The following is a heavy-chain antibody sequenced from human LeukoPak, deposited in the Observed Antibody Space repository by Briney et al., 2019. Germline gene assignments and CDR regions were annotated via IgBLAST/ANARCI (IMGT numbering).Heavy chain of an antibody. V-gene: IGHV4-61*02. CDR1: GGSISSGSYY. Sequence: SETLSLTCTVSGGSISSGSYYWSWIRQPAGKGLEWIGRIYTSGSTNYNPSLKSRVTISVDTSKNQFSLKLSSVTAADTAVYYCARESYGSGSYYAYYYYYMDVWGKGTTVTISS. D-gene: IGHD3-10*01. J-gene: IGHJ6*03. CDR3: ARESYGSGSYYAYYYYYMDV. CDR2: IYTSGST.